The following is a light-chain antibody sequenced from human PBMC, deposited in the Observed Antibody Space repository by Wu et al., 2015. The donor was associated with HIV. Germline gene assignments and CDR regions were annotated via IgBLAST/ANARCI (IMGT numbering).Light chain of an antibody. J-gene: IGKJ5*01. Sequence: EIVLTQSPGTLSLSPGERATLSCRASQSVSSNYLAWYQQKPGQAPRLLIYGASNRATGIPDRFSGSGSGTDFTLTISSLEPEDFAIYYCQQRGNWPLTFGQGTRLEIK. CDR3: QQRGNWPLT. CDR1: QSVSSNY. CDR2: GAS. V-gene: IGKV3D-20*02.